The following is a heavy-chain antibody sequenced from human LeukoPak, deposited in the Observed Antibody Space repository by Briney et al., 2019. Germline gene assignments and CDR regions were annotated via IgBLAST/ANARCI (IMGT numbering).Heavy chain of an antibody. D-gene: IGHD2-15*01. CDR3: ARVDRSGGSCYTFFDY. CDR1: GGSFSGYY. J-gene: IGHJ4*02. V-gene: IGHV4-34*01. Sequence: SETLSLTCAVYGGSFSGYYWSWIRQPPGKGLEWIGEINHSGSTNYNPSLKSRVTISVDTSKNQFSLKLSSVTAADTAVYYCARVDRSGGSCYTFFDYWGQGTLVTVSS. CDR2: INHSGST.